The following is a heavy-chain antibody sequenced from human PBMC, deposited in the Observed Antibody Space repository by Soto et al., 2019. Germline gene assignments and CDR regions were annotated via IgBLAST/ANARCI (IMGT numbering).Heavy chain of an antibody. Sequence: QVQLVQSGAEVKKPGSSVKVSCKASGGTFSSYTISWVRQAPGQGLEWMGRIIPILGIANYAQKFQGRVTITADKSTSTAYMELSSLRSEDTAVYYCANPAGSGPNHDAFDIWGQGTMVTVSS. V-gene: IGHV1-69*02. CDR3: ANPAGSGPNHDAFDI. CDR1: GGTFSSYT. J-gene: IGHJ3*02. CDR2: IIPILGIA. D-gene: IGHD2-15*01.